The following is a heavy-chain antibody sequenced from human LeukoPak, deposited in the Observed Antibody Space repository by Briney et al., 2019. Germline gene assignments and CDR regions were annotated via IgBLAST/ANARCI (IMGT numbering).Heavy chain of an antibody. Sequence: PGGSLRLSCAASGFTFSDYYMSWIRQAPGKGLEWVSYISSTSSYIYYADSLKGRFTISRDNAKNSLYLQMNSLRAEDTAVYYCARGTEMATMGSWFDPWGQGTLVTVSS. CDR3: ARGTEMATMGSWFDP. J-gene: IGHJ5*02. D-gene: IGHD5-24*01. CDR2: ISSTSSYI. V-gene: IGHV3-11*06. CDR1: GFTFSDYY.